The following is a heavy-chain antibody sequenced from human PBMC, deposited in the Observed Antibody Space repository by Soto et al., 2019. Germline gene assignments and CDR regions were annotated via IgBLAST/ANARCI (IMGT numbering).Heavy chain of an antibody. D-gene: IGHD2-15*01. CDR1: VYTFTSCD. CDR2: ISANNGNT. Sequence: ASVKVSSKASVYTFTSCDINWVRQAPGQGLEWMGWISANNGNTSYAQKLQGRVTMTTDTSTSTAYMELRSLRSDDTAVYYCASYRLGYCSGGSCYSPSFAFDIWGQGTMVTVSS. CDR3: ASYRLGYCSGGSCYSPSFAFDI. V-gene: IGHV1-18*01. J-gene: IGHJ3*02.